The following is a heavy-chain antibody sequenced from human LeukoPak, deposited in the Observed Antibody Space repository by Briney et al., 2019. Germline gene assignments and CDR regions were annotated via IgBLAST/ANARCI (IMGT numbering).Heavy chain of an antibody. D-gene: IGHD1-26*01. Sequence: GGSLRLSCAASGFTFNSYWMNWVRQAPGKGLEWVANIKQDGSEKYYVDSVQGRFTISRDNAKSSLYLQMNSLRAEDTAVYYCARESPRIVVPTTFDYWGQGTLVTVSS. V-gene: IGHV3-7*01. CDR3: ARESPRIVVPTTFDY. CDR1: GFTFNSYW. J-gene: IGHJ4*02. CDR2: IKQDGSEK.